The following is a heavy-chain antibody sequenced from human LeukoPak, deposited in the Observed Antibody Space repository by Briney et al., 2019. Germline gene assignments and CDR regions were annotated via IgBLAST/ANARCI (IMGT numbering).Heavy chain of an antibody. D-gene: IGHD6-19*01. J-gene: IGHJ4*02. Sequence: ASVKVSCKASGYTFTGYYMHWVRQAPGQGLEWMGWINPNSGGTNYAQKFQGRVTMTRDTSISTAYMELSRLRSDDTAVYYCARVFKWLKEGVRDYWGQGTLVTVSS. CDR3: ARVFKWLKEGVRDY. V-gene: IGHV1-2*02. CDR2: INPNSGGT. CDR1: GYTFTGYY.